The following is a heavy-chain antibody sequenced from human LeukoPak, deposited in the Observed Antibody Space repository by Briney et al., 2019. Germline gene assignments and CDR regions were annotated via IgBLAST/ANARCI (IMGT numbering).Heavy chain of an antibody. Sequence: GESLKISCKGSGYSFTSYWIGWVGKMPGKALEWMGIIYPGDSDTRYSPSFQGQVTISADKSISTAYLQWSSLKASDTAMYYCARRAVAATYYFDYWGQGTLVTVSS. V-gene: IGHV5-51*01. CDR1: GYSFTSYW. CDR3: ARRAVAATYYFDY. J-gene: IGHJ4*02. D-gene: IGHD6-19*01. CDR2: IYPGDSDT.